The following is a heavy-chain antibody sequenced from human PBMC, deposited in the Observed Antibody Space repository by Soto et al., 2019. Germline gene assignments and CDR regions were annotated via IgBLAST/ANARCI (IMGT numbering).Heavy chain of an antibody. CDR2: MNPNSGNT. Sequence: ASVKVSCKASGYTFTSYDINWVRQATGQGLEWMGWMNPNSGNTGYAQKFQGRVTMTRNTSISTAYMELSSLRSEDTAVYYCARVKRGYSSSWYVYGMDVWGQGTTVTVS. CDR1: GYTFTSYD. V-gene: IGHV1-8*01. J-gene: IGHJ6*02. D-gene: IGHD6-13*01. CDR3: ARVKRGYSSSWYVYGMDV.